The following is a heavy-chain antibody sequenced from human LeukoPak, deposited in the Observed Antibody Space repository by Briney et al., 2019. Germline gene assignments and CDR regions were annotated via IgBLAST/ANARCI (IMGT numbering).Heavy chain of an antibody. J-gene: IGHJ4*02. CDR3: ARRGYSGYSYYFDY. D-gene: IGHD5-12*01. CDR1: GGSIGSSSYY. CDR2: IYYSGST. V-gene: IGHV4-39*01. Sequence: SETLSLTCTVSGGSIGSSSYYWGWIRQPPGKGLEWIGSIYYSGSTYYNPSLKSRVTISVDTSKNQFSLKLSSVTAADTAVYYCARRGYSGYSYYFDYWGQGTLVTVSS.